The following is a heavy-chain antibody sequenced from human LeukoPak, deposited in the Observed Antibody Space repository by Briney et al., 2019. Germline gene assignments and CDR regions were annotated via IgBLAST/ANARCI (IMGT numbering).Heavy chain of an antibody. Sequence: SVKVSCKASADTFNRYGINWVRQAPGQGLEWMGRIIPIVGISDSAQKFHGRFTIAADKSTSTAYLEMSSLRSEDTAIYYCARDLRYSVRNFRDTESHYFDSWGQGTLVTVSS. V-gene: IGHV1-69*04. D-gene: IGHD3-9*01. CDR3: ARDLRYSVRNFRDTESHYFDS. CDR1: ADTFNRYG. CDR2: IIPIVGIS. J-gene: IGHJ4*02.